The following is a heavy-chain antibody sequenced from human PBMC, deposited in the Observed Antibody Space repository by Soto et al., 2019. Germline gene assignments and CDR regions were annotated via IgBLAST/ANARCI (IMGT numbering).Heavy chain of an antibody. Sequence: QVQLQESGPGLVKPSETLSLTCTVSGGSISSYYWSWIRQPPGKGLEWIGYIYYSGSTNYNPSLTCRVTISVDTSKNQFSLKLSSVTAADTAVYYCARAHIVATIYYVDYWGQGTLVTVSS. V-gene: IGHV4-59*01. CDR3: ARAHIVATIYYVDY. D-gene: IGHD5-12*01. CDR2: IYYSGST. CDR1: GGSISSYY. J-gene: IGHJ4*02.